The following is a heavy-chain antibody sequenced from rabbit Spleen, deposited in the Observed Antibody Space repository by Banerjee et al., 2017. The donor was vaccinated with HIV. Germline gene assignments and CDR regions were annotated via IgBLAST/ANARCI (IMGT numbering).Heavy chain of an antibody. J-gene: IGHJ6*01. D-gene: IGHD8-1*01. Sequence: QSLEESGGDLVKPGASLTLTCTASGFSFSSNDYMCWVRQAPGKGLGWISCIAGGSSGFTYSATWAKGRFTISKTSSTTVTLQMTSLTVADTATYFCARDTGSSFSSYGMDLWGPGTLVTVS. CDR1: GFSFSSNDY. V-gene: IGHV1S40*01. CDR3: ARDTGSSFSSYGMDL. CDR2: IAGGSSGFT.